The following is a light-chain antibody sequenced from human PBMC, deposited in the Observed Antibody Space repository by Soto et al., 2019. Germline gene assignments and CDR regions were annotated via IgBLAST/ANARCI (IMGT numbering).Light chain of an antibody. CDR1: SSDVVNFNY. CDR3: TYYASSGTYV. CDR2: EVI. J-gene: IGLJ1*01. V-gene: IGLV2-14*01. Sequence: ALTQPASVSGSPGQSITVSCTGTSSDVVNFNYVSWYQQHPGKAPKLMIYEVIHRPSGVSNRFSGSKSGSTASLTISGLQAEDEADYYCTYYASSGTYVFGTGTKVTVL.